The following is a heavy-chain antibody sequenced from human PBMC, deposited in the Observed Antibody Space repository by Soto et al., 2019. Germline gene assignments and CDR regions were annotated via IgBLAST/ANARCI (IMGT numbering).Heavy chain of an antibody. Sequence: LSLTCTVSGGSISSGGYYWSWIRQHPGKGLEWIGYIYYSGSTYYNPSLKSRVAISVDTSKNQFSLKLSSVTAADTAVYYCASQVRTVVTPSYFQHWGQGTLVTVSS. CDR3: ASQVRTVVTPSYFQH. D-gene: IGHD2-21*02. CDR1: GGSISSGGYY. V-gene: IGHV4-31*03. CDR2: IYYSGST. J-gene: IGHJ1*01.